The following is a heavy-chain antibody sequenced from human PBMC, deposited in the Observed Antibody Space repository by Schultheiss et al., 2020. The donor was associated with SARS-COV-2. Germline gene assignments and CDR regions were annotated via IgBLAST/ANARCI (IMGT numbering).Heavy chain of an antibody. CDR3: AKPGEVGYSSGWYEYYFDY. CDR1: GFTFSSYS. D-gene: IGHD6-19*01. J-gene: IGHJ4*02. V-gene: IGHV3-48*01. Sequence: GGSLRLSCAASGFTFSSYSMNWVRQAPGKGLEWVSYISSSSSTIYYADSVKGRFTISRDNSKNTLYLQMNSLRAEDTAVYYCAKPGEVGYSSGWYEYYFDYWGQGTLVTVSS. CDR2: ISSSSSTI.